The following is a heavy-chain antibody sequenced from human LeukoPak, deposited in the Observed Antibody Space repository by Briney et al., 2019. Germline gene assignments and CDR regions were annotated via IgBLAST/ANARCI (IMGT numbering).Heavy chain of an antibody. Sequence: GGSLRLSCAASGFTFDDYAMHWVRRAPGKGLEWVSGISWNSGSIGYADSVKGRFTISRDNAKNSLYLQMNSLRAEDTALYYCAKGRITMIVVAILDHWGQGTLVTVSS. J-gene: IGHJ4*02. CDR1: GFTFDDYA. V-gene: IGHV3-9*01. CDR2: ISWNSGSI. CDR3: AKGRITMIVVAILDH. D-gene: IGHD3-22*01.